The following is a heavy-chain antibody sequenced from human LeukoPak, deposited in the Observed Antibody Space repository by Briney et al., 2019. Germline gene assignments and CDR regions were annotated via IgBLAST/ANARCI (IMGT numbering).Heavy chain of an antibody. CDR2: ISAYNGNT. D-gene: IGHD6-13*01. CDR3: ARGRIAAAGTLLVY. CDR1: GYTFTSYG. V-gene: IGHV1-18*01. J-gene: IGHJ4*02. Sequence: ASVKVSCKASGYTFTSYGISWVRQAPGQGLEWMGWISAYNGNTNYAQKFQGRVTMTRNTSISTAYMELSSLRSEDTAVYYCARGRIAAAGTLLVYWGQGTLVTVSS.